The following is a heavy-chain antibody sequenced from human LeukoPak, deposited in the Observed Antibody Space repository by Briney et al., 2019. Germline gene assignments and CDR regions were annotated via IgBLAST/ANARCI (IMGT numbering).Heavy chain of an antibody. Sequence: GGSLRLSCAASGISFASYWVTWVRQAPGKGLEWVSVIYSGGSTYYADSVKGRFTISRDNSKNTLYLQMNSLRAEDTAVYYCAKAGFYYYGMDVWGQGTTVTVSS. CDR2: IYSGGST. D-gene: IGHD6-19*01. J-gene: IGHJ6*02. V-gene: IGHV3-66*01. CDR3: AKAGFYYYGMDV. CDR1: GISFASYW.